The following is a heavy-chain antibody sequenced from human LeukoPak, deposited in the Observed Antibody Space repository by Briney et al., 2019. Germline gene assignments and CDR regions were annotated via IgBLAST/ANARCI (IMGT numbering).Heavy chain of an antibody. D-gene: IGHD5-12*01. CDR3: ARDRNIVAYFDY. J-gene: IGHJ4*02. CDR1: GFTFSSYA. CDR2: ISYDGSNK. V-gene: IGHV3-30*01. Sequence: GGSLRLSCAAPGFTFSSYAMHWVRQAPGKGLEWVAVISYDGSNKYYADSVKGRFTISRDNSKNTLYLQMNSLRAEDTAVYYCARDRNIVAYFDYWGQGTLVTVSS.